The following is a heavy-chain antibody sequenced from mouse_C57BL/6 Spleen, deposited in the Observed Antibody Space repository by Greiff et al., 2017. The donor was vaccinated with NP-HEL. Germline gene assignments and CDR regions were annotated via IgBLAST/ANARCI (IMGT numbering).Heavy chain of an antibody. Sequence: EVQGVESGGGLVKPGGSLKLSCAASGFTFSSYAMSWVRQTPEKRLEWVATISDGGSYTYYPDNVKGRFTISRDNAKNNLYLQMSHLKSEDSAMYYCARAIGGETAQAPFAYWGQGTLVTVSA. V-gene: IGHV5-4*01. CDR1: GFTFSSYA. D-gene: IGHD3-2*02. CDR3: ARAIGGETAQAPFAY. CDR2: ISDGGSYT. J-gene: IGHJ3*01.